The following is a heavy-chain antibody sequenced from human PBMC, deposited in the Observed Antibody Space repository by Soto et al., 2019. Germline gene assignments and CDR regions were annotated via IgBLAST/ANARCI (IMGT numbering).Heavy chain of an antibody. CDR3: ARAREGYSTLHYYYGMDV. Sequence: SVKVSCKASGGTFSSYAISWVRQAPGQGLEWMGGIIPIFGTANYAQKFQGRITITADESTSTAYMELSSLRSEDTAVYYCARAREGYSTLHYYYGMDVWGQGTTVTVSS. J-gene: IGHJ6*02. D-gene: IGHD6-13*01. V-gene: IGHV1-69*13. CDR2: IIPIFGTA. CDR1: GGTFSSYA.